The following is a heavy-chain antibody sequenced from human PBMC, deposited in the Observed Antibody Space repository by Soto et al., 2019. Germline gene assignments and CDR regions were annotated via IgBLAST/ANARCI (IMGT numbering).Heavy chain of an antibody. Sequence: GGSLRLSCAVSGFTFDDYAMHWVRQAPGKGLEWVSGISWNSGSIGYVDSVKGRFTISRDNAKNSLYLQMNSLRAEDTALYYCAKDSVDDFWSGYYPRGYFDYWGQGTLDTVSS. CDR3: AKDSVDDFWSGYYPRGYFDY. CDR2: ISWNSGSI. V-gene: IGHV3-9*01. CDR1: GFTFDDYA. D-gene: IGHD3-3*01. J-gene: IGHJ4*02.